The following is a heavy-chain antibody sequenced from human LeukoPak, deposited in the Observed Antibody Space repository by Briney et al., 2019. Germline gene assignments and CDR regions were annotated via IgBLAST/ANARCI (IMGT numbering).Heavy chain of an antibody. D-gene: IGHD5-12*01. CDR1: GGSFSGYY. J-gene: IGHJ3*02. Sequence: SETLSLTCAVYGGSFSGYYWSWIRQPPGKGLEWIGEINHSGSTNYNPSLKSRVTISVDTSKNQFFLKLSSVSAADTAVYYCARGGYVGVRAFDIWGQGTMVTVSS. CDR3: ARGGYVGVRAFDI. V-gene: IGHV4-34*01. CDR2: INHSGST.